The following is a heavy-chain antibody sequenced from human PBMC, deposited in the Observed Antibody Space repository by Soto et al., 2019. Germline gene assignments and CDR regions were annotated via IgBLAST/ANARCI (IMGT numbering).Heavy chain of an antibody. V-gene: IGHV1-69*08. Sequence: QVQLVQSGAEVKKPGSSVKVSCKASGGTFSSYTISWVRQAPGQGLEWMGRIIPILGRANCAQKFQGRVTITADKSTSTAYMELSSLRSEDTAVYYCARGNDYGGHVSLWGRGTLVTVSS. CDR3: ARGNDYGGHVSL. CDR1: GGTFSSYT. D-gene: IGHD4-17*01. CDR2: IIPILGRA. J-gene: IGHJ2*01.